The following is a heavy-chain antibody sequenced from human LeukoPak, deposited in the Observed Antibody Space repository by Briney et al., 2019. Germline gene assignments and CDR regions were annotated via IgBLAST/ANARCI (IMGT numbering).Heavy chain of an antibody. CDR2: ISSSSSYI. J-gene: IGHJ4*02. D-gene: IGHD3-9*01. V-gene: IGHV3-21*04. CDR1: GFTFSRYS. Sequence: GGSLRLSCAASGFTFSRYSMNWVRQAPGKGLEWVSSISSSSSYIYYADSVKGRFTISRDNAKNSLYLQMNSLRAEDTALYYCAKDRGYDILTGYWAYWGQGTLVTVSS. CDR3: AKDRGYDILTGYWAY.